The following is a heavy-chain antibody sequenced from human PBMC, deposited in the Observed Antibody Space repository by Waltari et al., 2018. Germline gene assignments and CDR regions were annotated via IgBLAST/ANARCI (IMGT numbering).Heavy chain of an antibody. CDR3: ARAASGGEKIRAFDY. J-gene: IGHJ4*02. V-gene: IGHV3-53*01. CDR2: IFSGGSP. Sequence: EVQLVESGGGLIQPGGSLGLSCAARGVPVSGHYMRWVRPAPGQGLEWVSVIFSGGSPYYAASVKGRFTISRDNSKNTLYLQMNSLRAEDTAMYYCARAASGGEKIRAFDYWGQGTLVTVSS. D-gene: IGHD2-21*01. CDR1: GVPVSGHY.